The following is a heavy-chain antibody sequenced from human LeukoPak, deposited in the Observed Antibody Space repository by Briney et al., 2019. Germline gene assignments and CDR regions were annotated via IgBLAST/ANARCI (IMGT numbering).Heavy chain of an antibody. CDR3: AREYSQAFYFDY. V-gene: IGHV3-30-3*01. Sequence: GGSLRLSCAASGCTFSTYAMHWVRQAPGKGLEWVAVISNDGSNKNYADSVKGRFTISRDNSKNTLYTLYLQMNSLRAEDTAIYYCAREYSQAFYFDYWGQGTLVTVSS. CDR1: GCTFSTYA. D-gene: IGHD5-18*01. CDR2: ISNDGSNK. J-gene: IGHJ4*02.